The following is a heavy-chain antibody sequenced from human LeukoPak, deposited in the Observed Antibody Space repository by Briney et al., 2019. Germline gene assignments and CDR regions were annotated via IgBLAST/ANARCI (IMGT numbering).Heavy chain of an antibody. CDR2: VFYNGST. D-gene: IGHD6-19*01. CDR1: GGSISGYY. Sequence: SETLSLTCTVSGGSISGYYWTWIRQPPGKGLEWIGYVFYNGSTNYNPSLKSRVTISLDTSKSQFSLKLTSVTAADTAVYYCARQDSSGWLFDYWGQGTLVTVSS. CDR3: ARQDSSGWLFDY. V-gene: IGHV4-59*01. J-gene: IGHJ4*02.